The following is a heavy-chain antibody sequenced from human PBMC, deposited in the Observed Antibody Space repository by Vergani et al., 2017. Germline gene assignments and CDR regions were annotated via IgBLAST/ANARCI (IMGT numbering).Heavy chain of an antibody. Sequence: QVQLVQSGAEVKKPGASVKVSCKASGYTFTGYYMHWVRQAPGQGLEWMGWINPNSGGTNYAQKFQGRVTMTRDTSISTAYMELSRLRSDDTAVYYCARSLGTHYYDSSGYYSPAFDYWGQGTLVTVSS. J-gene: IGHJ4*02. D-gene: IGHD3-22*01. CDR3: ARSLGTHYYDSSGYYSPAFDY. CDR2: INPNSGGT. V-gene: IGHV1-2*02. CDR1: GYTFTGYY.